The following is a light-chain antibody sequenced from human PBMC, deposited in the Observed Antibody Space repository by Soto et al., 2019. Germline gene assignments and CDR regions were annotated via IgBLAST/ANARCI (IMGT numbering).Light chain of an antibody. CDR2: SNN. J-gene: IGLJ1*01. CDR1: SSNIGSNY. V-gene: IGLV1-47*02. CDR3: AAWDDSLSGYV. Sequence: QSVLTQPPSGSGTPGQRVTISCSGSSSNIGSNYVYWYQQLPGTAPKLLIYSNNQRPSGVPDRFSGSKSGTSASLAISGLRSEDEADYYCAAWDDSLSGYVFGTGIKLTVL.